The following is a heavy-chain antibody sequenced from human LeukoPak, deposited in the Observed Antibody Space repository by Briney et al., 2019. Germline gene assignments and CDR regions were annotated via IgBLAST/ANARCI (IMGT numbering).Heavy chain of an antibody. CDR3: ARASLYDNFDY. CDR2: INPSGGST. CDR1: GYTFTSYF. D-gene: IGHD3-9*01. Sequence: GASVKVSCKASGYTFTSYFLHWVRQAPGQGLEWMAMINPSGGSTRYPQKFQGRVTVTRDTSTSTVYMELSSLRREDTAVYFCARASLYDNFDYWGQGTLVTVSS. J-gene: IGHJ4*02. V-gene: IGHV1-46*01.